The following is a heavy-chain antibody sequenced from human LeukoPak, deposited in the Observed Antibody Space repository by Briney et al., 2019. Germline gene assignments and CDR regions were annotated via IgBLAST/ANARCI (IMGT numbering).Heavy chain of an antibody. CDR3: ARGMVRGTLGRAFDI. CDR1: GYSFTSYW. Sequence: GESLKISCKGSGYSFTSYWIGWVRQMPGKGLEWTGIIYPGDSDTRYSPSFEGQVSLSVDQSINNAYLQWSSLEASDTAVYYCARGMVRGTLGRAFDIWGQGTVITVSS. J-gene: IGHJ3*02. V-gene: IGHV5-51*01. CDR2: IYPGDSDT. D-gene: IGHD3-10*01.